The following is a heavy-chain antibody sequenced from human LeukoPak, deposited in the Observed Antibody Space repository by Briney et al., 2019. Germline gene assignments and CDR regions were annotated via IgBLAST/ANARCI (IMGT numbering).Heavy chain of an antibody. J-gene: IGHJ6*02. CDR3: ARGPDSYSADSYYAMDV. V-gene: IGHV4-34*01. CDR1: GGSFSDNY. Sequence: SESLSLTCAVYGGSFSDNYWSWGRQPPGKGLEWIGEINSTGGTKYNPSLKSRLTISVDSSQNQFSLRLNSMAAADTGVYYCARGPDSYSADSYYAMDVWGLGTPVTVSS. CDR2: INSTGGT. D-gene: IGHD3-10*01.